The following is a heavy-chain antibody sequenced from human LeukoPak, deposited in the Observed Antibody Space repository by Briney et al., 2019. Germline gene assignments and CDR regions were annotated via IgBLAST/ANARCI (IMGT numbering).Heavy chain of an antibody. V-gene: IGHV4-59*01. J-gene: IGHJ5*02. CDR3: ARDSRPYYYDSSGYPVNWFDP. D-gene: IGHD3-22*01. CDR1: GGSISSYC. Sequence: PSETLSLTCTVSGGSISSYCWSWIRQPPGKGLEWIGYIYYSGSTNYNPSLKSRVTISVDTSKNQFSLKLSSVTAADTAVYYCARDSRPYYYDSSGYPVNWFDPWGQGTLVTVSS. CDR2: IYYSGST.